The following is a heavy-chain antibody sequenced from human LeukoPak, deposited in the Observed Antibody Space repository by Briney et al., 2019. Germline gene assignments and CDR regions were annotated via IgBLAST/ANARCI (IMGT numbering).Heavy chain of an antibody. CDR2: ISAYNGNT. CDR3: ARTTYYYDSSGERKYYFDY. D-gene: IGHD3-22*01. J-gene: IGHJ4*02. Sequence: ASVKVSCKASGYTFTSYVISWVRQAPGHGLEWMGWISAYNGNTNYAQKLQGRVTMTTDTSTSKAYMELRSLRSDDTAVYYCARTTYYYDSSGERKYYFDYWGQGTLVTVSS. V-gene: IGHV1-18*01. CDR1: GYTFTSYV.